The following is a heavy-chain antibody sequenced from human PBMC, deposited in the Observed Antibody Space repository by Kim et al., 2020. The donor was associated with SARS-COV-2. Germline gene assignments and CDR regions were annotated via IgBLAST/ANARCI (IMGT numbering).Heavy chain of an antibody. J-gene: IGHJ5*02. D-gene: IGHD3-10*01. V-gene: IGHV1-24*01. CDR3: ATSYGSGSYSS. CDR2: FDPDDGET. Sequence: ASVKVSCKVSGYTLTELSMHWVRQAPGQGLEWMGGFDPDDGETIYAQKFQGRVTMTEDTSTDTAYMELSSLRSEDTAVYYCATSYGSGSYSSWGQGTLVTVSS. CDR1: GYTLTELS.